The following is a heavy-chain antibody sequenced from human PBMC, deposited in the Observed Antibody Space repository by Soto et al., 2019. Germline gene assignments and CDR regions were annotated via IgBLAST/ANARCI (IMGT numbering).Heavy chain of an antibody. V-gene: IGHV4-39*01. CDR2: IYYTGST. D-gene: IGHD3-3*01. CDR1: GGSISSGSYY. Sequence: QLQLQESGPGLVKPSETLSLTYTVSGGSISSGSYYWGWIRQPPGKGLEWIGTIYYTGSTYYNPSLKSRVTISVDTSKNQFSLKLSSVTAADTAVYFCTRRLRFLETVDYWGQGTLVTVSS. J-gene: IGHJ4*02. CDR3: TRRLRFLETVDY.